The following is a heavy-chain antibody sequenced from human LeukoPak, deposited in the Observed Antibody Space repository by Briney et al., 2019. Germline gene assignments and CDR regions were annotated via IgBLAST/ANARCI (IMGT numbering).Heavy chain of an antibody. CDR2: IYPGDSST. CDR3: ARPSGYNSFDD. D-gene: IGHD5-24*01. V-gene: IGHV5-51*01. J-gene: IGHJ4*02. Sequence: GESLKISCKGSGYSFTSYWIGWVRQMPGKGLEWMGIIYPGDSSTRYSPSFQGQVTISVVKSISTAFLQWSSLKASDTAMYYCARPSGYNSFDDWGQGTLVTVSS. CDR1: GYSFTSYW.